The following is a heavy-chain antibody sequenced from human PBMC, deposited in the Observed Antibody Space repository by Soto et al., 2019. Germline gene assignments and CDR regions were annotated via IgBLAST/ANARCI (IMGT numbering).Heavy chain of an antibody. J-gene: IGHJ5*02. Sequence: PSETLSLTCTVSGGSISSYYLSWIRQPPGKGLEWIGYIYYSGSTNYNPSLKSRVTISVDTSKNQFSLKLSSVTAADTAVYYCARGGCSGGSCYSPLDWFDPWGQGTLVTVYS. CDR3: ARGGCSGGSCYSPLDWFDP. CDR1: GGSISSYY. D-gene: IGHD2-15*01. V-gene: IGHV4-59*01. CDR2: IYYSGST.